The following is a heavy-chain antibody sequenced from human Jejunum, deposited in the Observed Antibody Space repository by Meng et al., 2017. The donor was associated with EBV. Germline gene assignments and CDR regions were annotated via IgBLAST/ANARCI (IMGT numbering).Heavy chain of an antibody. D-gene: IGHD3-10*01. Sequence: QVQLQEWGARLLKPSETLSLTCAVYGGSFLDYYLTWIRQPPGKGLEWIGEINHGGGAIYNPSLKSRVTISVDTSKNQFSLKLSSVTAADTAVYYCARLGGYASGTYYPIDPWGQGTLVTVSS. CDR1: GGSFLDYY. CDR3: ARLGGYASGTYYPIDP. CDR2: INHGGGA. J-gene: IGHJ5*02. V-gene: IGHV4-34*01.